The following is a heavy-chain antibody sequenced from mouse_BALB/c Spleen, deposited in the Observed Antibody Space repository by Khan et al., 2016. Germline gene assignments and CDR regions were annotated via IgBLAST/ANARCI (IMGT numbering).Heavy chain of an antibody. CDR2: IDPYYGGT. Sequence: EVQLQESGPELEKPGASVKISCKASGYSFTGYNMNWVKQSNGKSLEWIGNIDPYYGGTSYNQKFKGKATLTVDKSSSTAYMQLKSLTSEDSAGYYCARGYGKPYYYAIDYWGQGTSVTVSS. J-gene: IGHJ4*01. V-gene: IGHV1-39*01. CDR3: ARGYGKPYYYAIDY. D-gene: IGHD2-1*01. CDR1: GYSFTGYN.